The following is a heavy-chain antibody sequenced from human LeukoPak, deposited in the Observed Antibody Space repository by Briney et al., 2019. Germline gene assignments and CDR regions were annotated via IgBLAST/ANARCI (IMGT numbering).Heavy chain of an antibody. D-gene: IGHD4-17*01. CDR3: ATTPTVTTHLFDY. CDR2: INHSGST. CDR1: GGSFSGYY. Sequence: SETLSLTCAVYGGSFSGYYWSWIRQPPGKGLEWIGEINHSGSTNYNPSLKSRVTISVDTSKNQFSLKLSSVTAADTAVYYCATTPTVTTHLFDYWGQGTLVTVSS. V-gene: IGHV4-34*01. J-gene: IGHJ4*02.